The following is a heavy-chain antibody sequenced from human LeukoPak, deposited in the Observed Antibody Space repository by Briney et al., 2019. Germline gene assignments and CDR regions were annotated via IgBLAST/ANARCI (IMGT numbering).Heavy chain of an antibody. CDR1: GYTFTGHY. Sequence: GASVKVSCKASGYTFTGHYMHWVRQATGQGLEWMGWMNPNSGNAGYAQKFQGRVTMTRNTSISTAYMELSSLRSEDTAVYYCARGPSIAVAGYDYWGQGTLVTVSS. CDR3: ARGPSIAVAGYDY. J-gene: IGHJ4*02. V-gene: IGHV1-8*02. D-gene: IGHD6-19*01. CDR2: MNPNSGNA.